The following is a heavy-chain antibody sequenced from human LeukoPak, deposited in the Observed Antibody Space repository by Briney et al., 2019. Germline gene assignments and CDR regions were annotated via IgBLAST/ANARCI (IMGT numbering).Heavy chain of an antibody. V-gene: IGHV1-8*01. CDR3: ARRMDCSSTSCYPLYYYYYYGMDV. CDR1: GYTFTSYD. Sequence: ASVKVSCKASGYTFTSYDINWVRQATGQGLEWMGWMNPNSGNTGYAQKLQGRVTMTTDTSTSTAYMELRSLRSDDTAVYYCARRMDCSSTSCYPLYYYYYYGMDVWGQGTTVTVSS. D-gene: IGHD2-2*01. J-gene: IGHJ6*02. CDR2: MNPNSGNT.